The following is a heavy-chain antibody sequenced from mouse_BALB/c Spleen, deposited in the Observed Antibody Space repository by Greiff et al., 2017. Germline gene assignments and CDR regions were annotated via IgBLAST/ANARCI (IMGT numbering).Heavy chain of an antibody. V-gene: IGHV1-18*01. CDR1: GYTFTDYN. Sequence: VQLHQSGPELVKPGASVKIPCKASGYTFTDYNMDWVKQSHGKSLEWIGDINPNNGGTIYNQKFKGKATLTVDKSSSTAYMELRSLTSEDTAVYYCARLEYGNYGFDYWGQGTTLTVSS. J-gene: IGHJ2*01. CDR3: ARLEYGNYGFDY. CDR2: INPNNGGT. D-gene: IGHD2-10*02.